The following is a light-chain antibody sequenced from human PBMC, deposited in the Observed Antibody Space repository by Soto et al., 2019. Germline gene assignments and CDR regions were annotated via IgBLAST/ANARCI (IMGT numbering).Light chain of an antibody. CDR3: QQRSNWPST. CDR2: DSS. Sequence: EIVLTQSPATLSLSPGERATLSCRASQSVSSYLAWYQQKPGQAPRLLIYDSSNSATGIPARFSGSGSGTAVSLTISSLETEDFAVYYCQQRSNWPSTFGGGTKVEIK. J-gene: IGKJ4*01. CDR1: QSVSSY. V-gene: IGKV3-11*01.